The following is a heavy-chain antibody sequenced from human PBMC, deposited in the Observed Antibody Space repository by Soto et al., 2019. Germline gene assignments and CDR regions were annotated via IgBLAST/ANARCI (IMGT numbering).Heavy chain of an antibody. CDR3: ATLNSFGADY. CDR1: GFTFSYYW. CDR2: IDNDGSIT. Sequence: GGSLRLSCAASGFTFSYYWMNWVRQAPGKGLVWVSRIDNDGSITNYADSVKGRFTISRDNAKNTVSLQMSSLRAEDTAVYYCATLNSFGADYWGQGTPVTVSS. V-gene: IGHV3-74*01. D-gene: IGHD3-3*01. J-gene: IGHJ4*02.